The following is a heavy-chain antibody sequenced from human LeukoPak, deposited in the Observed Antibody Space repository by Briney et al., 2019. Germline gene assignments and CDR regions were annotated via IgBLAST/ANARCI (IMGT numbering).Heavy chain of an antibody. Sequence: GGSLRLSCAASGFSFSDYSMNWVRQAPGKGLEWVSSISSSSSYIYYADSVKGRFTISRDNAKNSLYLQMNSLRAEDTAVYYCARVVGYCSSTSCPATNWFDPWGQGTLVTVSS. CDR3: ARVVGYCSSTSCPATNWFDP. D-gene: IGHD2-2*01. V-gene: IGHV3-21*01. CDR2: ISSSSSYI. CDR1: GFSFSDYS. J-gene: IGHJ5*02.